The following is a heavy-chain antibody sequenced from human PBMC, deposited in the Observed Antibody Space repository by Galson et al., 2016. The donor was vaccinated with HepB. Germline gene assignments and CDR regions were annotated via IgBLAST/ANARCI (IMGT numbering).Heavy chain of an antibody. Sequence: SLRLSCAASGFTFSTYGMHWVRQAPGKGLEWVAVIWYDGSNKYYADSVKGRFTISRDNSKKTLYLQMNSLRAEDTAVYYCAKNFALSSWDGFDPWGQGTLVTVSS. D-gene: IGHD6-13*01. CDR1: GFTFSTYG. V-gene: IGHV3-33*06. J-gene: IGHJ5*02. CDR2: IWYDGSNK. CDR3: AKNFALSSWDGFDP.